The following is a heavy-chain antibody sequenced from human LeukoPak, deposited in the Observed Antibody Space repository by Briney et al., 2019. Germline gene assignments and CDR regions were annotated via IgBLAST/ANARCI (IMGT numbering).Heavy chain of an antibody. CDR3: ARQPLVGHTTEDFY. Sequence: TSSETLSLTCTVSGAPISSNDYYWGWIRQPPGKGLEWIGSIYYSGNTYQNPSLKGRVTISVDTSKNQFSLRLSSVTAADTAVYYCARQPLVGHTTEDFYWGQGTLVSVSS. CDR1: GAPISSNDYY. CDR2: IYYSGNT. J-gene: IGHJ4*02. V-gene: IGHV4-39*01. D-gene: IGHD1-26*01.